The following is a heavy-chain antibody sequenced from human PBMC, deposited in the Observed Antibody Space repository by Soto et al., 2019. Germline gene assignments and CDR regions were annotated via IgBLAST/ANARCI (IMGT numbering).Heavy chain of an antibody. Sequence: QVQLVESGGGVVQPGRSLRLSCAGSGFTFSSYGMHWVRQAPGKGLEWVAVISYDGSNKYYADSVKGRFTISRDNSKNTLYLQMNSLRAEDTAVYYCANGDDYGDSNDAFDIWGQGTMVTVSS. CDR2: ISYDGSNK. J-gene: IGHJ3*02. CDR3: ANGDDYGDSNDAFDI. V-gene: IGHV3-30*18. CDR1: GFTFSSYG. D-gene: IGHD4-17*01.